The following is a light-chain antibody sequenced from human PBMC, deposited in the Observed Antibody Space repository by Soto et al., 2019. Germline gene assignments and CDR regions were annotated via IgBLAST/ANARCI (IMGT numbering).Light chain of an antibody. CDR1: QGISND. Sequence: DIQLTQSPSSQSASIGDRVTITCRASQGISNDLAWYQQKPGTAPKLLIYAASTSQSGVPSRFSGSGSGTDFTLSISSLQPEDVTTYYCQQYSSAPHTFGQGTNLEIK. J-gene: IGKJ2*01. V-gene: IGKV1-27*01. CDR2: AAS. CDR3: QQYSSAPHT.